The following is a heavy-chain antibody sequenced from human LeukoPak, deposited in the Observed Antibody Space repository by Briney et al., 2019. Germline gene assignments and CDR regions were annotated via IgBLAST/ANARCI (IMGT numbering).Heavy chain of an antibody. CDR2: INHSGST. Sequence: TSETLSLTCTVSGGSISSYYWSWIRQPPGKGLEWIGEINHSGSTNYNPSLKSRVTISVDTSKNQFSLKLSSVTAADTAVYYCARVSAAAGTRYYYYYYGMDVWGQGTTVTVSS. CDR3: ARVSAAAGTRYYYYYYGMDV. V-gene: IGHV4-34*01. D-gene: IGHD6-13*01. J-gene: IGHJ6*02. CDR1: GGSISSYY.